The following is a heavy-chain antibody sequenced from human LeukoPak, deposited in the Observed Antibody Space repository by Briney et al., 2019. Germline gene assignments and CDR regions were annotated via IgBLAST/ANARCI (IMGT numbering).Heavy chain of an antibody. J-gene: IGHJ4*02. CDR2: IYYSGST. D-gene: IGHD4-17*01. CDR1: GGSISSSSYY. Sequence: PSETLSLTCTVSGGSISSSSYYWGWIRQPPGRGLEWIGSIYYSGSTYYNPSLKSRVTISVDTSKNQFSLKLSSVTAADTAVYYCARHRNEYDYGHYQVLDYWGQGTLVTVSS. CDR3: ARHRNEYDYGHYQVLDY. V-gene: IGHV4-39*01.